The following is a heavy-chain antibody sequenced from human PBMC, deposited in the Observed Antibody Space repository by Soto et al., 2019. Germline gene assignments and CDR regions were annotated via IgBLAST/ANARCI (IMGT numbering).Heavy chain of an antibody. CDR2: IDWDDDK. V-gene: IGHV2-70*01. J-gene: IGHJ4*02. CDR3: ARIHNDILTGYYNYFDY. CDR1: GFSLSTSGMC. Sequence: SGPTLVNPTQTLTLTCTFSGFSLSTSGMCVSWIRQPPGKALEWLALIDWDDDKYYSTSLKTRLTISKDTSKNQVVLTMTNMDPVDTATYYYARIHNDILTGYYNYFDYWGQGTLVTVSS. D-gene: IGHD3-9*01.